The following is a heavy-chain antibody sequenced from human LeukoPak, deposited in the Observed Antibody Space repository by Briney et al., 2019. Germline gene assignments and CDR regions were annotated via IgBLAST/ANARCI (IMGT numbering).Heavy chain of an antibody. CDR1: GYTFTNYY. V-gene: IGHV1-2*02. Sequence: ASVKVSCKASGYTFTNYYMNWVRQAPGQGLGWMGWINPDSGGTNYAQKFQGRVTMARDTSISTAYMELSRLRSDDTAVYYCARGGGQRPFDYWGQGTLVTVSS. D-gene: IGHD5-24*01. J-gene: IGHJ4*02. CDR3: ARGGGQRPFDY. CDR2: INPDSGGT.